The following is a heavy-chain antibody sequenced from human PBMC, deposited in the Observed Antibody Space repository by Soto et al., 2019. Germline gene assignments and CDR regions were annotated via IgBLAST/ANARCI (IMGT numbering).Heavy chain of an antibody. V-gene: IGHV3-23*01. D-gene: IGHD5-12*01. CDR1: GFTYSSHG. J-gene: IGHJ3*02. CDR2: LSRGGGST. CDR3: ARDGQYRTDGFDI. Sequence: EAQLLESGGELIQPGGSQRLSCAASGFTYSSHGMSWVRQAPGKGLEWIAGLSRGGGSTYYADSVKGRFTISRDNSKNTLDLIMNSLRVEDTALYYCARDGQYRTDGFDIWGQGTMVTVSS.